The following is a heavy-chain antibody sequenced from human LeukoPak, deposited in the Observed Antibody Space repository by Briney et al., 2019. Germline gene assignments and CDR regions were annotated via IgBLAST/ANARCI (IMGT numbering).Heavy chain of an antibody. CDR2: INPNSGGT. J-gene: IGHJ4*02. D-gene: IGHD3-22*01. Sequence: GASVKVSCKASGYTFTGYYMHWVRQAPGEGLEWMGWINPNSGGTNYAQKCQGRVTMTRDTSISTAYMERSRLRSDDTAVYYCARALTYYYDSSGYYPLGYWGQGTLVTVSS. CDR3: ARALTYYYDSSGYYPLGY. V-gene: IGHV1-2*02. CDR1: GYTFTGYY.